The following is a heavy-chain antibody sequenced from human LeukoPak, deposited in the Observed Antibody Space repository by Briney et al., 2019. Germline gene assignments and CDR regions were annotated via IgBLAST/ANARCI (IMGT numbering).Heavy chain of an antibody. Sequence: SETLSLTCTVSGGSISSYYWSWIRQPPGKGREGLGDFYKSGSTNYNHSLKSRVTLSVDTSKSQFSLKLSSVTVADTGVYYCARDTQIFSAIKKFHYYGMDVWGQGTTVTVSS. J-gene: IGHJ6*02. CDR3: ARDTQIFSAIKKFHYYGMDV. CDR2: FYKSGST. CDR1: GGSISSYY. V-gene: IGHV4-59*12.